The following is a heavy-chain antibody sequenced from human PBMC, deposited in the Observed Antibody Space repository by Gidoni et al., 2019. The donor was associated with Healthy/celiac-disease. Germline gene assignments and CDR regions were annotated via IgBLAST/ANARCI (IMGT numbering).Heavy chain of an antibody. D-gene: IGHD2-2*01. J-gene: IGHJ6*02. V-gene: IGHV3-48*01. CDR2: ISSSSSTI. Sequence: SMNWVRQAPGKGLEWVSYISSSSSTIYYADSVKGRFTISRDNAKNSLYLQMNSLRAEDTAVYYCARGIVVVPAAYYYGMDVWCQGTTVTVSS. CDR1: S. CDR3: ARGIVVVPAAYYYGMDV.